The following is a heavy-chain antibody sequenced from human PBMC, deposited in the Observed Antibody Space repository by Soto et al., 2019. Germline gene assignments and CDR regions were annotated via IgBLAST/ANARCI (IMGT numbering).Heavy chain of an antibody. CDR2: INSDGTTI. CDR1: GFTFSNSW. Sequence: EVQLVESGGGLVQPGGSLRLACAASGFTFSNSWMHWVRQAPGKGPVWVSRINSDGTTINSADSVKGRFTISTDNAKNTLYLQMDTLRADDTAVYYRTRAGNYRFDYCGQGTLVTVSS. D-gene: IGHD1-7*01. CDR3: TRAGNYRFDY. V-gene: IGHV3-74*02. J-gene: IGHJ4*02.